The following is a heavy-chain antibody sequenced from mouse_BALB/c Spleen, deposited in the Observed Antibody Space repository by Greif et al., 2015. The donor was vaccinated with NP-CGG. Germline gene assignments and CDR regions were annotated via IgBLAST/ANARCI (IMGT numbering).Heavy chain of an antibody. J-gene: IGHJ4*01. CDR3: TTLYYGNYVYYAMDY. V-gene: IGHV1-69*02. CDR1: GYTFTSYW. CDR2: IYPSDSYT. Sequence: QVQLQQSGAELVRPGASVKLSCKASGYTFTSYWINWVKQRPGQGLEWIGNIYPSDSYTNYNQKFKDKATLTVDKSSSPAYMQLSSPTSEDSAVYYCTTLYYGNYVYYAMDYWGQGTSVTVSS. D-gene: IGHD2-1*01.